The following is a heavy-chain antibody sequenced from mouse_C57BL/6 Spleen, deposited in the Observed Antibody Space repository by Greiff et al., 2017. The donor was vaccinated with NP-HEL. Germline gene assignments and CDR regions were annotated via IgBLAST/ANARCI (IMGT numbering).Heavy chain of an antibody. CDR3: ARTIYYDYGNYAMDY. D-gene: IGHD2-4*01. CDR1: GYTFTDHT. J-gene: IGHJ4*01. Sequence: VKLVESDAELVKPGASVKISCKVSGYTFTDHTIHWMKQRPEQGLEWIGYIYPGDGSTKYNEKFKGKATLTADKSSSTAYMQLNSLTSEDSAVYFCARTIYYDYGNYAMDYWGQGTSVTVSS. V-gene: IGHV1-78*01. CDR2: IYPGDGST.